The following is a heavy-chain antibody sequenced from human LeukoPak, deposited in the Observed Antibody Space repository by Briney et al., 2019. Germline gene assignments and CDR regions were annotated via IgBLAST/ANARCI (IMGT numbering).Heavy chain of an antibody. D-gene: IGHD1-26*01. Sequence: TSETLSLTCAGYGGSFSGYYWSWLRQPPGKGLEWIGYIYYSGSTNYNPSLKSRVTISVDTSKNQFSLKLSSATAADTAVYYCARAGVIVGATTSAFDIWGQGTMVTVSS. V-gene: IGHV4-59*01. J-gene: IGHJ3*02. CDR1: GGSFSGYY. CDR3: ARAGVIVGATTSAFDI. CDR2: IYYSGST.